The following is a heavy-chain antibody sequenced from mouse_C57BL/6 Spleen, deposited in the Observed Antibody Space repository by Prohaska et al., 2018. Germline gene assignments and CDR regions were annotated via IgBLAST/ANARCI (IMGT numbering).Heavy chain of an antibody. D-gene: IGHD1-1*01. V-gene: IGHV1-18*01. CDR2: INPHNCGT. Sequence: HGKSLEWIGDINPHNCGTIYNQKFKGKATLTVDKSSSTAYMELRSLTSEDTAVYYCARPITTVVGAGPYYFDYWGQGTTLTVSS. CDR3: ARPITTVVGAGPYYFDY. J-gene: IGHJ2*01.